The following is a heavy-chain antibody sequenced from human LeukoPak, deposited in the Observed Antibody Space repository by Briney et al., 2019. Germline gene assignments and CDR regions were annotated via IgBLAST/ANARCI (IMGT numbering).Heavy chain of an antibody. Sequence: PSETLSLTCTVSGGSISSYYWSWIRQPAGKGLEWIGRIYTSGSTNYNPFPKSRVTMSVDTSKNQFSLKLSSVTAADTAVYYCARVAGANYYYYYYMDVWGKGTTVTVSS. CDR2: IYTSGST. CDR3: ARVAGANYYYYYYMDV. CDR1: GGSISSYY. V-gene: IGHV4-4*07. J-gene: IGHJ6*03.